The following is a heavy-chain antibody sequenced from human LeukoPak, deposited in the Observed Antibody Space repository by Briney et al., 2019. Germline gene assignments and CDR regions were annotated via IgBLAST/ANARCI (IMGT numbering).Heavy chain of an antibody. CDR2: IYYSGST. Sequence: SQTLSLTCTVSRGSISSGDYYWRWIRQPPGRVLEWIGYIYYSGSTYYNPSLKSRVTISVDTSKNQFSLKLSSVTAADTAVYYCARSNCDFWSGYYYYMDVSGEGTPVTVSS. V-gene: IGHV4-30-4*01. D-gene: IGHD3-3*01. J-gene: IGHJ6*03. CDR3: ARSNCDFWSGYYYYMDV. CDR1: RGSISSGDYY.